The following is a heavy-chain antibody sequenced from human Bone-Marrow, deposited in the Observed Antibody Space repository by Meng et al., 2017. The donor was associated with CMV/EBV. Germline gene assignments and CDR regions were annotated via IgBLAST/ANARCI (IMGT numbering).Heavy chain of an antibody. Sequence: ASVKVSCKASGYTFTDYGISWVRQAPGQGLEWMGWISPYNDNTKYAQRFQGRVTMTTDTSISTAYMELSSLRSEDTAVYYCARRNYDFWSGSADYWGQGTLVTVSS. J-gene: IGHJ4*02. CDR2: ISPYNDNT. CDR1: GYTFTDYG. CDR3: ARRNYDFWSGSADY. D-gene: IGHD3-3*01. V-gene: IGHV1-18*01.